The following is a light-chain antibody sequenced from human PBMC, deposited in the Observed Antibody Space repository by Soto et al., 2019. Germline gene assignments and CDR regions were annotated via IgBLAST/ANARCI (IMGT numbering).Light chain of an antibody. Sequence: QSALTQPPSVSGSPGQSVTISCTGTSSDVGSYNRVSWYQQPLGTAPKLMIYEVSNRPSGVPERFSGSKSGNTASLTISGLQAEDEADYYCSSYTSSNNYVFGTGTKVTVL. J-gene: IGLJ1*01. CDR2: EVS. CDR3: SSYTSSNNYV. V-gene: IGLV2-18*02. CDR1: SSDVGSYNR.